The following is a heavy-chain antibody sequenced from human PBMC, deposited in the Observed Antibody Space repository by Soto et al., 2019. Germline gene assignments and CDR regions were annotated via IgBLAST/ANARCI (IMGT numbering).Heavy chain of an antibody. CDR2: INHSGST. Sequence: QVQLQQWGAGLLKPSETLSLTCAVYGGSFSGYYWSWLRQPPGKGPEWIGEINHSGSTKYNPSLENRVTISVDTPKNQFSLKLNSVSAADAAGYYCARTGGMDVWSQGATVTVSS. CDR3: ARTGGMDV. J-gene: IGHJ6*02. CDR1: GGSFSGYY. V-gene: IGHV4-34*01.